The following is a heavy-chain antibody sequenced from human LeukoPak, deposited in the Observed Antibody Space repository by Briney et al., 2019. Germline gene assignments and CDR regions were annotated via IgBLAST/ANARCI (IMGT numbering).Heavy chain of an antibody. Sequence: GRSLRLSCAASGFTFSSYGMSWVRQAPGKGLEWVSGINWNGGSTGYADSVKGRFTISRDNAKNSLYLQMNSLRAGDTALYYCARERTYYYDSNPDYFDYWGQGTLVTVSS. D-gene: IGHD3-22*01. CDR1: GFTFSSYG. V-gene: IGHV3-20*04. CDR2: INWNGGST. CDR3: ARERTYYYDSNPDYFDY. J-gene: IGHJ4*02.